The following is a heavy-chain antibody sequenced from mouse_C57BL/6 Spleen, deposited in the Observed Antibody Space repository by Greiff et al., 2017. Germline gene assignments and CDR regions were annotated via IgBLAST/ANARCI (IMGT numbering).Heavy chain of an antibody. V-gene: IGHV1-64*01. D-gene: IGHD4-1*01. CDR1: GYTFTSYW. Sequence: QVQLQQPGAELVKPGASVKLSCKASGYTFTSYWMHWVKQRPGQGLEWIGMIHPNSGSTNYNEKFKSKATLTVDKSSSTASMQLSSLTSEDSAVXYCARRGPLNWDYFDYWGQGTTLTVSS. CDR2: IHPNSGST. J-gene: IGHJ2*01. CDR3: ARRGPLNWDYFDY.